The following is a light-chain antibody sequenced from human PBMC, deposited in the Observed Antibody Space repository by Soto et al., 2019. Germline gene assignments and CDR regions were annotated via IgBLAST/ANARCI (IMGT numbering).Light chain of an antibody. V-gene: IGLV1-40*01. CDR1: SSNIGAGYD. CDR3: QSYDSSLSGSRV. Sequence: QSVRTQPPSVSGAPGQRVTISCTGSSSNIGAGYDVHWYQQLPGTAPKLLIYGNSNRPSGVPDRFSGSKSGTSASLAITGLQAEDEADYYCQSYDSSLSGSRVLGTGTKVTVL. J-gene: IGLJ1*01. CDR2: GNS.